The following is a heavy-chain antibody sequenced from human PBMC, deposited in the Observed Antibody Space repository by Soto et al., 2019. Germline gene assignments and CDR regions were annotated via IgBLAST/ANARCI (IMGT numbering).Heavy chain of an antibody. CDR3: ARSEPPLFGVVSTQWYYYYGMDV. Sequence: GASVKVSCKDSGRTFSSYRINWVRQAPGQGLEGVGGIVPIYRTADYAQKFQGRVTITADKSTSTAYMELSSLRSEDTAVYYCARSEPPLFGVVSTQWYYYYGMDVWGQGTTVTVSS. D-gene: IGHD3-3*01. CDR2: IVPIYRTA. J-gene: IGHJ6*02. CDR1: GRTFSSYR. V-gene: IGHV1-69*06.